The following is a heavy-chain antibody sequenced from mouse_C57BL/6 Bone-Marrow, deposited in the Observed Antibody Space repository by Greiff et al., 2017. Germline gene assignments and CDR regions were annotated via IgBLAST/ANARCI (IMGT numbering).Heavy chain of an antibody. CDR1: GYTFTSYW. CDR2: IYPGSGST. CDR3: ARRRAY. J-gene: IGHJ3*01. Sequence: VKLMESGAELVKPGASVKMSCKASGYTFTSYWITWVKQRPGQGLEWIGDIYPGSGSTNYNEKFKSKATLTVDTSSSTAYMQLSSLTSEDAAVYYCARRRAYWGQGTLVTVSA. V-gene: IGHV1-55*01.